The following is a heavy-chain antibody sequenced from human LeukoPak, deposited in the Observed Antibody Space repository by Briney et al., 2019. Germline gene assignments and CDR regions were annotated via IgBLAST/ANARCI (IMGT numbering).Heavy chain of an antibody. V-gene: IGHV3-23*01. CDR1: GFTFSTYA. CDR3: AKVAKVGFYDSNGYVDY. D-gene: IGHD3-22*01. CDR2: ISGSGTIT. J-gene: IGHJ4*02. Sequence: GGSLRLSCAASGFTFSTYAMTWVRQAPGKGLEWVSGISGSGTITNYADSVKGRLTISRDNSKNMLYLQMNNLRAEDTAVYYCAKVAKVGFYDSNGYVDYWGQGTLVTVSS.